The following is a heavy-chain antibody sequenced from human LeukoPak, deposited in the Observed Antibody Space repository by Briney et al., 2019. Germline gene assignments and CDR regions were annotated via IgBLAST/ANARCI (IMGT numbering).Heavy chain of an antibody. CDR3: AKVVRCSGGSCYLRREFDY. CDR2: IGTSGDYT. V-gene: IGHV3-23*01. Sequence: GGSLRLSCAASGFTFNNYAMNWVRQAPGKGLEWVSAIGTSGDYTYYADSVKGRFTISRDNSKNTLYLQMNSLRAEDTAVYYCAKVVRCSGGSCYLRREFDYWGQGTLVTVSS. CDR1: GFTFNNYA. D-gene: IGHD2-15*01. J-gene: IGHJ4*02.